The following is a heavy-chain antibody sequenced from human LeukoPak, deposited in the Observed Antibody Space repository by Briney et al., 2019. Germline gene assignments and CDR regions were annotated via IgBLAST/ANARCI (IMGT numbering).Heavy chain of an antibody. CDR2: IIPIFGTA. V-gene: IGHV1-69*06. CDR1: GGTFSSYA. D-gene: IGHD6-13*01. Sequence: SVKVSCKASGGTFSSYAISWVRQAPGQGLEWMGGIIPIFGTANYAQKFQDRVTITADKSTSTAYMELSSLRSEDTAVYYCARVLSSSWYPAFDIWGQGTMVTVSS. CDR3: ARVLSSSWYPAFDI. J-gene: IGHJ3*02.